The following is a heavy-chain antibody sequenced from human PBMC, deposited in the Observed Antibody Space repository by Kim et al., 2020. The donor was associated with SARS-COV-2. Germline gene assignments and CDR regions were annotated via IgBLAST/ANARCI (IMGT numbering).Heavy chain of an antibody. CDR3: ARARVAFSPFDY. J-gene: IGHJ4*02. D-gene: IGHD5-12*01. Sequence: NYAQKLQGRDTRTTDTSTSTAYMGLRSLRSDDTAVYYCARARVAFSPFDYWGQGTLVTVSS. V-gene: IGHV1-18*01.